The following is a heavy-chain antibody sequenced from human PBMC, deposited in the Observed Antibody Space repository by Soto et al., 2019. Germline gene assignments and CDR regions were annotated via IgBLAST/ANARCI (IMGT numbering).Heavy chain of an antibody. D-gene: IGHD3-16*01. CDR3: ARGRIPYGLDV. V-gene: IGHV3-64*02. Sequence: EVHLVESGEGLVQPGGSLRLSCAASGFTFSNYPMHWVRQAPGKGLEYVSAVSADGGTTFYADSVRGRFTMSRDNLKTTLYLEMRSLRVEDMAVYYCARGRIPYGLDVWGQGTTVTVS. J-gene: IGHJ6*02. CDR2: VSADGGTT. CDR1: GFTFSNYP.